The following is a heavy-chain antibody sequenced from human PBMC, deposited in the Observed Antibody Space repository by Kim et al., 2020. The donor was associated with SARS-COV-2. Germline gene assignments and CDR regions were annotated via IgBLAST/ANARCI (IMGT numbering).Heavy chain of an antibody. CDR3: ARGDYDYVWGSYRFRWFDP. Sequence: SETLSLTCAVYGGSFSGYYWSWIRQPPGKGLEWIGEINHSGSTNYNPSLKSRVTISVDTSKNQFSLKLSSVTAADTAVYYCARGDYDYVWGSYRFRWFDPWGQGTLVTVSS. CDR1: GGSFSGYY. V-gene: IGHV4-34*01. CDR2: INHSGST. J-gene: IGHJ5*02. D-gene: IGHD3-16*02.